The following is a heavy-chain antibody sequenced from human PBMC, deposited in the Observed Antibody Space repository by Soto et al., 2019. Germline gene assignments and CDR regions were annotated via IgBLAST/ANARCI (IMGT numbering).Heavy chain of an antibody. J-gene: IGHJ4*02. V-gene: IGHV3-7*03. Sequence: PGGSLRLSCAASGFTFSNYWMNWVRQAPGRGLEWVANINGDGSENTYVDSVKGRFTISRDNAKNSLDLQMNSLRPGDTAVYYCARGPLDYWGQGTLVTVSS. CDR2: INGDGSEN. CDR3: ARGPLDY. CDR1: GFTFSNYW.